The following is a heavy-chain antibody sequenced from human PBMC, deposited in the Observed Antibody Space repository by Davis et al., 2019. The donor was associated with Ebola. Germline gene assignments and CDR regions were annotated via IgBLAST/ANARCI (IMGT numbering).Heavy chain of an antibody. D-gene: IGHD4-17*01. Sequence: GGSLRLSCAASGFTFSSYAIHWIRQAPGKGLEWVAVISYDGSNKYYADSVKGRFTISRDNSKNTLYLQMNSLIAEDTAVYYCARDLTTVTKTRPFDYWGQGTLVTVSS. CDR3: ARDLTTVTKTRPFDY. CDR2: ISYDGSNK. CDR1: GFTFSSYA. V-gene: IGHV3-30*03. J-gene: IGHJ4*02.